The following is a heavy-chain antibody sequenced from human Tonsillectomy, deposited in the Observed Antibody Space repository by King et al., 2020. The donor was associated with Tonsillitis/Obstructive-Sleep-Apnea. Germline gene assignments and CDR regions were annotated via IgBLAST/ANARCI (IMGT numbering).Heavy chain of an antibody. D-gene: IGHD2-21*02. CDR3: ARRSYGDSEYFFDS. CDR1: GYSFTTYW. CDR2: IYPGDSDT. Sequence: QLVQSGAEVKKPGESLKISCKGAGYSFTTYWIGWVRQMPGKGLEWMGIIYPGDSDTTYSQPFQPQVTISADKSISTASLKWSSLKASDTAMYYCARRSYGDSEYFFDSWGQGTLVTVSS. J-gene: IGHJ4*02. V-gene: IGHV5-51*01.